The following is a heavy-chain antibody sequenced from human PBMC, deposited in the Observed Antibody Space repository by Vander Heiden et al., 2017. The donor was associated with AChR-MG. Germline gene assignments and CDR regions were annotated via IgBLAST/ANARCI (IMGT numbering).Heavy chain of an antibody. CDR2: IFYDGSDE. CDR1: GFIFSAYT. Sequence: QLVESGGGVVQPGRSLTLSCAASGFIFSAYTIHWVRQAPGKGLEWVAVIFYDGSDEYYAESVRGRFTISRDNSKNMVYFQMNSLRADDTAVYFCARSILGLGSFDLWGQGTMVTVSS. V-gene: IGHV3-30*04. CDR3: ARSILGLGSFDL. J-gene: IGHJ3*01. D-gene: IGHD3-3*01.